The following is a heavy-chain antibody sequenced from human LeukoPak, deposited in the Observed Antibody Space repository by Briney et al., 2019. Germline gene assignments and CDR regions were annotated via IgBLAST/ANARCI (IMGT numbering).Heavy chain of an antibody. V-gene: IGHV4-39*01. CDR2: IYYSGST. D-gene: IGHD5-18*01. Sequence: SETLSLTCSVSGGSISSSSYYWGWIRQPPGKGLEWIGSIYYSGSTYYNQSLKSRVPISVDTSKNQFSLKLSSVTAADTAVYYCASPRDNSYGYEDAFDIWGQGTMVTVSS. CDR3: ASPRDNSYGYEDAFDI. CDR1: GGSISSSSYY. J-gene: IGHJ3*02.